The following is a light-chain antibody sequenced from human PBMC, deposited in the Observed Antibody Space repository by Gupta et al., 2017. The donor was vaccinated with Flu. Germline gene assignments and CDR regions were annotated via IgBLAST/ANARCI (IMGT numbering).Light chain of an antibody. J-gene: IGKJ1*01. CDR3: HQYDSYFRT. V-gene: IGKV1-5*03. CDR2: QAS. CDR1: QSIGRS. Sequence: TLAASVGDRVTITCRASQSIGRSLAWHQQKPGKAPTLLIYQASTLESGVPSRFSGSGSGTEFTLTISNLQPDAFANYFCHQYDSYFRTFGQGTKVEVE.